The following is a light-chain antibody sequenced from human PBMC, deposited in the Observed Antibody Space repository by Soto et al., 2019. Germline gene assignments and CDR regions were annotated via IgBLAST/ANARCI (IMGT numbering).Light chain of an antibody. CDR3: QQSYSTPRT. V-gene: IGKV1-39*01. Sequence: DIQMTQSPSSLSASVGDRVTITCRARQSISSYLNWYQQKPGKAPKLLIYAASSLQSGFPSRFSGSGSGTDFTLTISSLQPEDFATYHCQQSYSTPRTFGQGTKLEIK. J-gene: IGKJ2*02. CDR1: QSISSY. CDR2: AAS.